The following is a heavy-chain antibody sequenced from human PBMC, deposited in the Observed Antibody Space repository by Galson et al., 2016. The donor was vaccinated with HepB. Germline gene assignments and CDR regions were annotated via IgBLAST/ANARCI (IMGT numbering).Heavy chain of an antibody. CDR3: ARHVWLVPNWFDP. J-gene: IGHJ5*02. CDR2: IYYSGST. V-gene: IGHV4-39*01. CDR1: GDSISSSTYY. Sequence: SETLSLTCTVFGDSISSSTYYWGWIRQPPGKALEWIGTIYYSGSTYYNPSLKSRVTISVDTSKNQFSLKLSSVTAADTAVYHCARHVWLVPNWFDPWGQGTLVTVSS. D-gene: IGHD5-24*01.